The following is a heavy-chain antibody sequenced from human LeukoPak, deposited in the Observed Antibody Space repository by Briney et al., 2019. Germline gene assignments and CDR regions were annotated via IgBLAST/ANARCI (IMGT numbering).Heavy chain of an antibody. Sequence: SETLSLTCTVSGGSISSYYWSWIRQPAGKGLEWIGRIYTSGSTNCNPSLKSRVTMSVDTSKNQFSLRLSSVTAADTAVYYCARDRYGSGSYYKGWFDPWGQGTLVTVSS. CDR2: IYTSGST. CDR1: GGSISSYY. V-gene: IGHV4-4*07. J-gene: IGHJ5*02. D-gene: IGHD3-10*01. CDR3: ARDRYGSGSYYKGWFDP.